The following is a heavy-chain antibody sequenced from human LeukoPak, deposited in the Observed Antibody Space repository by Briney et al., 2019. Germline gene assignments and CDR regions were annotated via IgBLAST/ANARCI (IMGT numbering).Heavy chain of an antibody. Sequence: GRSLRLSCAASGFTFSVHAMHWVRQAPGKGLEWLAVVYNDGTVKNYADSVKGRFAISRDNAKNTLYLQMNSLKPEDTAVYYCAKVRFGESPFESWGQGTLVTVSS. V-gene: IGHV3-30*18. CDR3: AKVRFGESPFES. J-gene: IGHJ4*02. CDR1: GFTFSVHA. CDR2: VYNDGTVK. D-gene: IGHD3-10*01.